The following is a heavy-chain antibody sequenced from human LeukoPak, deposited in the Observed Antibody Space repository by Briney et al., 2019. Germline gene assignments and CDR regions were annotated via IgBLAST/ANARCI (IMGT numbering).Heavy chain of an antibody. CDR1: GFTFDDYA. CDR3: ARELYYYDSRGYYSNFDY. V-gene: IGHV3-9*01. CDR2: ISWNSGSI. Sequence: GGSLRLSCAASGFTFDDYAMHWVRQAPGKGLEWVSGISWNSGSIGYADSVKGRFTISRDHAKNSLYLQMNSLRVEDTAVYYCARELYYYDSRGYYSNFDYWGQGTLVTVSS. D-gene: IGHD3-22*01. J-gene: IGHJ4*02.